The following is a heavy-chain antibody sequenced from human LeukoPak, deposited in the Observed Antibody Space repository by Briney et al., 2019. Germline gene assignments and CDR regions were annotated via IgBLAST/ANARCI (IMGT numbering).Heavy chain of an antibody. Sequence: GRSLRLSCAASGFTFDDYAMHWVRQAPGKGLEWVSGISWNSGSIGYADSVKGRFTISRDNAKNSLYLQMNSLRAEDTALYYCAKSDLVVITRGGAFDIWGQGTIVTVSS. J-gene: IGHJ3*02. CDR1: GFTFDDYA. CDR3: AKSDLVVITRGGAFDI. D-gene: IGHD3-22*01. CDR2: ISWNSGSI. V-gene: IGHV3-9*01.